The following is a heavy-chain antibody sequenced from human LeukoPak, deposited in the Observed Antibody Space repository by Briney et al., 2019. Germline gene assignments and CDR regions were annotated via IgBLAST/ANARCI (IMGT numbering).Heavy chain of an antibody. CDR3: ARDTVVPAAVDY. Sequence: SQTLSLTCTVPAGSISSGSYYWSWIRQPAGKGLEWIGRIYTSGSTNYNPSLKSRVTISVDTSKNQFSLKLSPVTAADTAVYYCARDTVVPAAVDYWGQGTLVTVSS. D-gene: IGHD2-2*01. V-gene: IGHV4-61*02. CDR2: IYTSGST. CDR1: AGSISSGSYY. J-gene: IGHJ4*02.